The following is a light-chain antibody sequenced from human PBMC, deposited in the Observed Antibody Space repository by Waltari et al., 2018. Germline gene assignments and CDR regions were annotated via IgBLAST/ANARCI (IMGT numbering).Light chain of an antibody. V-gene: IGLV2-23*02. CDR3: SSYGSINTWL. CDR1: SSDVGSYNI. Sequence: QSALTQAASVSGSPGQSITISCTGTSSDVGSYNIVSWYQQHPGKAPKLIISEVTKWPSGVSNRFSGSKSGNTASLTISGLQAEDEADYFCSSYGSINTWLFGGGTKLTVL. J-gene: IGLJ3*02. CDR2: EVT.